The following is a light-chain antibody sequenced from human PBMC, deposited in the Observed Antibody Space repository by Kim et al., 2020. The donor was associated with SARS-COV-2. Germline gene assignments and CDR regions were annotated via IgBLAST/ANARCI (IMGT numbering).Light chain of an antibody. Sequence: APRKAARINCGGTNLGGKSGNWYQQRPGQAPVLVIYYDADRPSGIPERFSGSNSGNTATLTISGVEAGDEADYYCQVWDTSTEHILFGGGTQLTVL. CDR3: QVWDTSTEHIL. CDR1: NLGGKS. J-gene: IGLJ2*01. CDR2: YDA. V-gene: IGLV3-21*04.